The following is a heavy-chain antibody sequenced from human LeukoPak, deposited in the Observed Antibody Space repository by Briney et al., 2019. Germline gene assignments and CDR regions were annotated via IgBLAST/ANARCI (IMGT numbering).Heavy chain of an antibody. CDR1: GGSISSGSYY. CDR3: ARVPFDWLYYFDY. D-gene: IGHD3-9*01. V-gene: IGHV4-61*02. Sequence: PSETLSLTCTVSGGSISSGSYYWSWIRQPAGKGLEWIGRIYTSGSTNYNPSLKSRVTISVDTSKNQFSLKLSSVTAADTAVYYCARVPFDWLYYFDYWGQGTLVTVSS. J-gene: IGHJ4*02. CDR2: IYTSGST.